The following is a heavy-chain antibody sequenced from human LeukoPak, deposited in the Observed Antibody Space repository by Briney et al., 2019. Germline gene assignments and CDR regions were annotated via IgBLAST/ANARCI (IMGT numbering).Heavy chain of an antibody. V-gene: IGHV3-15*01. CDR3: TTTPLWFGELDNYYYYGMDV. D-gene: IGHD3-10*01. J-gene: IGHJ6*04. CDR1: GFTFSNAW. CDR2: IKSKTDGGTT. Sequence: RGSLRLSCAPSGFTFSNAWMRWVRQAPGKGLRWVGRIKSKTDGGTTDYAAPVTGRFTIARDDSKNTLYLQMNSLKTEDTAVYYCTTTPLWFGELDNYYYYGMDVWSKGTTVTVSS.